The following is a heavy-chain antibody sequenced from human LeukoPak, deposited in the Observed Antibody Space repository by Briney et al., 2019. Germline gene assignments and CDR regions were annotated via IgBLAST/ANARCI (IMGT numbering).Heavy chain of an antibody. CDR2: MNPNSGNT. D-gene: IGHD2-15*01. CDR3: ARVCSGGSCLLYYYYGMDV. CDR1: GYTFTSYD. V-gene: IGHV1-8*01. J-gene: IGHJ6*02. Sequence: GASVKVSCKASGYTFTSYDINWVRQATGQGPEWMGWMNPNSGNTGYAQKFQGRVTMTRNTSISTAYMELSSLRSEDTAVYYCARVCSGGSCLLYYYYGMDVWGQGTTVTVSS.